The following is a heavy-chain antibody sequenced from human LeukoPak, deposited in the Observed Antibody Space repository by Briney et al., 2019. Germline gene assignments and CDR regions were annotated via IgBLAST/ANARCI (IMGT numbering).Heavy chain of an antibody. CDR1: GGSISSYY. V-gene: IGHV4-4*07. Sequence: SETLSLTCTVSGGSISSYYWSWIRQPAGKGLEWIGRIYTSGSTNYNPSLKSRVTMSVDTSKNQFSLKLSSVTAADTAVYYCARENDRESSGWYGGYYFDYWGQGTLVTVSS. CDR2: IYTSGST. J-gene: IGHJ4*02. D-gene: IGHD6-19*01. CDR3: ARENDRESSGWYGGYYFDY.